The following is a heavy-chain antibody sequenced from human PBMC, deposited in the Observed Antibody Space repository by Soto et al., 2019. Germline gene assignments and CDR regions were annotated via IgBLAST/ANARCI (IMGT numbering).Heavy chain of an antibody. CDR2: VSGDNGHT. CDR3: ARDLGYCRSGTCYREWFDP. J-gene: IGHJ5*02. CDR1: GYIFTTHG. Sequence: QVQLVQSGAEVKKPGASVKVSCKASGYIFTTHGISWVRQAPGQGLEWMGWVSGDNGHTNYAQSLQGRVTLTTDTSTNTAYMELRSLRSADTAVYYCARDLGYCRSGTCYREWFDPWGQGTLVTVSS. V-gene: IGHV1-18*01. D-gene: IGHD2-15*01.